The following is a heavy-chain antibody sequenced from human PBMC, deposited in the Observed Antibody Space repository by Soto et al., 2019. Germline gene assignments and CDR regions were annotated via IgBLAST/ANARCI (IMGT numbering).Heavy chain of an antibody. J-gene: IGHJ6*02. Sequence: GGSLRLSCAASGFTFSSYAMSWVRQAPGKGLEWVSAISGSGGSTYYADSVKGRFTISRDNSKNTLYLQMNSLRAEDTAVYYCAKDCFGDSEVGAKTYYYYYGMDVWGQGTTVTVSS. V-gene: IGHV3-23*01. CDR1: GFTFSSYA. CDR2: ISGSGGST. CDR3: AKDCFGDSEVGAKTYYYYYGMDV. D-gene: IGHD1-26*01.